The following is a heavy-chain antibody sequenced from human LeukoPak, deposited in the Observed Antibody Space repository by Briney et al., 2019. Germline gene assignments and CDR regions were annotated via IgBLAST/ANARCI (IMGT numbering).Heavy chain of an antibody. D-gene: IGHD2-2*01. Sequence: GGSLRLSCAASGFTFSSYAMHWVRQAPGKGLEYVSAISSNGGSTYYANSVKGRFTISRDNSKNTLYFQMGSLRAEDMAVYYCARSPYCSSTSCYHDYYYYYMDVWGKGTTVTVSS. CDR2: ISSNGGST. CDR1: GFTFSSYA. J-gene: IGHJ6*03. CDR3: ARSPYCSSTSCYHDYYYYYMDV. V-gene: IGHV3-64*01.